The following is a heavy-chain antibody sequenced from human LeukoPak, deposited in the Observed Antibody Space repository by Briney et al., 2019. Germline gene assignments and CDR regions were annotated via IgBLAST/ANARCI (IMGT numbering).Heavy chain of an antibody. CDR3: ARRQTQYDCFDP. CDR1: GDSVSSNSVT. CDR2: TYYRSTWYN. Sequence: SQTLSLTCAISGDSVSSNSVTWNWIRQSPSRGLEWLGRTYYRSTWYNDYAVSVRGRITVNPDTSKNQFSLHLNSVTPEDTAVYYCARRQTQYDCFDPWGQGILVTVSS. V-gene: IGHV6-1*01. D-gene: IGHD2-2*01. J-gene: IGHJ5*02.